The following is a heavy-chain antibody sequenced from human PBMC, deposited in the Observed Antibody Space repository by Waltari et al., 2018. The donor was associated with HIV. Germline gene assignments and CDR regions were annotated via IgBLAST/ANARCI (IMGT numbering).Heavy chain of an antibody. CDR3: ARRGSGLINRFDY. V-gene: IGHV4-4*02. CDR2: IYHSGST. J-gene: IGHJ4*02. CDR1: GGSISSSDW. D-gene: IGHD6-19*01. Sequence: QVQLQESGPGLVKPSGTLSLTCAVSGGSISSSDWWCWVRQPPGKGLEWIGEIYHSGSTNYNPSLKSRVIISIDKSKNQFSLKLSSVTAADTAKYYCARRGSGLINRFDYWGQGALVTVSS.